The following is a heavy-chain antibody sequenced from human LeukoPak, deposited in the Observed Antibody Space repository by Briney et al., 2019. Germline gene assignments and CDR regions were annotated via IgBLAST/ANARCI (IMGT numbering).Heavy chain of an antibody. D-gene: IGHD3-9*01. Sequence: PGRSLRLSCAASGFIFNNYAMHWVRQAPGKGLEWVSVIYSGGSTYYADSVKGRFTISRDNSKNTLYLQMNSLRAEDTAVYYCATVDYDILTGPYYWGRGTLVTVSS. V-gene: IGHV3-53*01. CDR2: IYSGGST. CDR1: GFIFNNYA. J-gene: IGHJ4*02. CDR3: ATVDYDILTGPYY.